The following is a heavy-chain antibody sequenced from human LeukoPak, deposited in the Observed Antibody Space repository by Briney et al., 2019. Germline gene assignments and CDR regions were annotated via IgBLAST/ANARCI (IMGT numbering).Heavy chain of an antibody. Sequence: ASVKVSCKASGYTFTGYYMHWVRQAPGQGLEWMGWINPNSGGTNYAQKFQGRVTMTRDTSISTAYMELRRLRSDDTAVYYCARDLIVGATFNPTADYWGQGTLVTVSS. CDR3: ARDLIVGATFNPTADY. J-gene: IGHJ4*02. D-gene: IGHD1-26*01. CDR1: GYTFTGYY. V-gene: IGHV1-2*02. CDR2: INPNSGGT.